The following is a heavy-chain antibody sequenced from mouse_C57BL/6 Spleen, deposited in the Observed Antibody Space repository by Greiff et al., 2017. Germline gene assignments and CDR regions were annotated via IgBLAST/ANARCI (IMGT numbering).Heavy chain of an antibody. CDR3: IYYYGSSYDWYFDV. J-gene: IGHJ1*03. Sequence: EVHLVESGGGLVQPGGSMKLSCAASGFTFSDAWMDWVRQSPVKGLEWVAEIRNKANSHATYYAVSVKGRFTISRDDSKSSVYLQMNSLRAEDTGIYYCIYYYGSSYDWYFDVWGTGTTVTVSS. V-gene: IGHV6-6*01. D-gene: IGHD1-1*01. CDR1: GFTFSDAW. CDR2: IRNKANSHAT.